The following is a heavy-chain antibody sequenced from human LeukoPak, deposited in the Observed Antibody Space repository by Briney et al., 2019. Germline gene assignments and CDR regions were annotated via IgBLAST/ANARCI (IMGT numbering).Heavy chain of an antibody. J-gene: IGHJ3*01. D-gene: IGHD3-16*01. CDR1: GGSISNHY. Sequence: PSETLSLTCTVSGGSISNHYWTWIRQPPGKGLEWIGYIYNTGSTNYNPSLKSRVTISLDTSKNQFSLKLTSVTAADTAIYFCARDDYGVFDAFDVWGQGTVVTVSS. V-gene: IGHV4-59*08. CDR3: ARDDYGVFDAFDV. CDR2: IYNTGST.